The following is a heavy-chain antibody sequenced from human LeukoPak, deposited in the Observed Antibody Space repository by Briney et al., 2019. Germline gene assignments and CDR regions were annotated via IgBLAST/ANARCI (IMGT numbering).Heavy chain of an antibody. J-gene: IGHJ5*02. CDR1: GFTFSSYA. D-gene: IGHD2-15*01. Sequence: PGGSLRLSCAASGFTFSSYAMSWVRQAPRKGLEWASAISGSGGSTYYADSVKGRFTISRDNSKNTLYLQMNSLRAEDTAVYYCAINGLHSPFDPWGQGTLVTVSS. CDR2: ISGSGGST. V-gene: IGHV3-23*01. CDR3: AINGLHSPFDP.